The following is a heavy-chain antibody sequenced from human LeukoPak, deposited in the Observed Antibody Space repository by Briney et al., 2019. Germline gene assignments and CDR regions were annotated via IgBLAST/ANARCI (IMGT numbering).Heavy chain of an antibody. Sequence: GGSLRLSCAASGLTFSSYRMNWVRQAPGKGLEWVGRIKSETDGGTTDYAAPVKGRFTISRDESKNTLYLQMNSLKTEDTAVYYCTTDLGGSYYVGVDYWGQGTLVTVSS. V-gene: IGHV3-15*01. CDR3: TTDLGGSYYVGVDY. CDR1: GLTFSSYR. D-gene: IGHD1-26*01. J-gene: IGHJ4*02. CDR2: IKSETDGGTT.